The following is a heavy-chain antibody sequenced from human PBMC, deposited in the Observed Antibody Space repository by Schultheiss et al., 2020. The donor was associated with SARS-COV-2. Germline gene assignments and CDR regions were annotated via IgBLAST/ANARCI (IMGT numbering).Heavy chain of an antibody. CDR2: ISAYNGNT. J-gene: IGHJ6*02. CDR1: GYTLTELS. CDR3: ARNPGGDCSGGSCYSVLAYGMDV. Sequence: ASVKVSCKVSGYTLTELSMHWVRQAPGQGLEWMGWISAYNGNTNYAQKFQGRVTMTTDTSTTTAYMELSSLRSEDTAVYYCARNPGGDCSGGSCYSVLAYGMDVWGQGTTVTVSS. D-gene: IGHD2-15*01. V-gene: IGHV1-18*01.